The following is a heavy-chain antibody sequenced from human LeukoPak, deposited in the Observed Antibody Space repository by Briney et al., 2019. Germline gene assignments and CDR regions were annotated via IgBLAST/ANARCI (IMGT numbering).Heavy chain of an antibody. J-gene: IGHJ5*02. D-gene: IGHD3-22*01. CDR2: ISGSGGST. V-gene: IGHV3-23*01. CDR3: AKDQTSYYDSSAYSNWFDP. Sequence: PGGSLRLSCAASGFTFSSYAMSWVRQAPGKGLEWVSAISGSGGSTYYADSVKGRFTVSRDNSKNTLYLQMNSLRAEDTAVYYCAKDQTSYYDSSAYSNWFDPWGQGTLVTVSS. CDR1: GFTFSSYA.